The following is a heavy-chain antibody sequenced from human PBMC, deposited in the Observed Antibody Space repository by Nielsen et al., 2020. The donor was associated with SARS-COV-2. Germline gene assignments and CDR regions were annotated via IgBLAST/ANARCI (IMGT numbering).Heavy chain of an antibody. D-gene: IGHD2-2*01. CDR2: INPSGGST. CDR1: GYTFTSYY. V-gene: IGHV1-46*01. CDR3: ARDGLKVVVPAATYFDY. Sequence: ASVKVSCKASGYTFTSYYMHWVRQAPGQGLEWMGIINPSGGSTSYAQKFQGRVTMTRGTSTSTVYMELSSLRSEDTAVYYCARDGLKVVVPAATYFDYWGQGTLVTVSS. J-gene: IGHJ4*02.